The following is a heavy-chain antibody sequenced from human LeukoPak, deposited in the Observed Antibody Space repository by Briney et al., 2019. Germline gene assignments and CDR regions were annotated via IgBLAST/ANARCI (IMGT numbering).Heavy chain of an antibody. V-gene: IGHV3-64D*06. J-gene: IGHJ4*02. CDR1: GFTFSSYA. CDR3: VGISSDWHGDFDY. CDR2: ISSNGGST. D-gene: IGHD6-19*01. Sequence: PGGSLRLSCSASGFTFSSYAMHWVRQTPGKGLEYVSAISSNGGSTYYADSVKGRFTISRGNSKNTLYLQMSSLRAEDTAVYYCVGISSDWHGDFDYWGQGTLVTVSS.